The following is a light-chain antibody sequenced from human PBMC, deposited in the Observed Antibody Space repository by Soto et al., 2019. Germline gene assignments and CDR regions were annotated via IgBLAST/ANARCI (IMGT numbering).Light chain of an antibody. J-gene: IGKJ2*01. Sequence: DIVLTQTRLSSPVTLGQPASISCRSSQSLVHIDGNTYFNLLQQRPGQPPSLLIYKISNRFPGVPDRFSGSGAGTDFTLKISRVEAEDVGVYYCMQATQSYTFGQGTRLEIK. CDR2: KIS. CDR3: MQATQSYT. V-gene: IGKV2-24*01. CDR1: QSLVHIDGNTY.